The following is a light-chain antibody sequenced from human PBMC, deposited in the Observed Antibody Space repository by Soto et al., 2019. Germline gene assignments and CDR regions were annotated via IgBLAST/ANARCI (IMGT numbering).Light chain of an antibody. CDR2: GAS. Sequence: EVMLTQSPGTLSLSPREKATLSCRASQSVSSSYLAWYQQKPGQAPRLLIYGASSRATGIPDRFSGSGSGTDFTLTIGRLEPEDFAVYYCQQYGRSSWTFGQGTKVDI. V-gene: IGKV3-20*01. CDR1: QSVSSSY. CDR3: QQYGRSSWT. J-gene: IGKJ1*01.